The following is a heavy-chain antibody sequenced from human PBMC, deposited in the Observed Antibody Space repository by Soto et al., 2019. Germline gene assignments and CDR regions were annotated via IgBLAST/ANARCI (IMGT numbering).Heavy chain of an antibody. J-gene: IGHJ4*02. CDR3: AKELRTQYFFDY. Sequence: QVQLVESGGGVVQPGRSLRLSCASSGFTFSEYSMHWVRQAPGKGLEWVAVISYDGSSQYYRDSVKGRFTISRDNSMNALFLQMDSLRAEDTAVYYCAKELRTQYFFDYWGQGTQGTVSS. CDR2: ISYDGSSQ. V-gene: IGHV3-30-3*01. CDR1: GFTFSEYS.